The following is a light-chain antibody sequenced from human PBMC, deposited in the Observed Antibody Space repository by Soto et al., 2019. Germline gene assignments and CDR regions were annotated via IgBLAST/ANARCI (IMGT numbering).Light chain of an antibody. J-gene: IGKJ5*01. Sequence: ETVLTQSPGTLSLSPGERATLSCRASQSVSSSSLAWYRQRPGQAPRLLIYGTSSRATGIPDRFSGSGSGTDFTLTISRLEPEDFAVYFCQRYGSSPLITFGQGTRLEIK. V-gene: IGKV3-20*01. CDR2: GTS. CDR3: QRYGSSPLIT. CDR1: QSVSSSS.